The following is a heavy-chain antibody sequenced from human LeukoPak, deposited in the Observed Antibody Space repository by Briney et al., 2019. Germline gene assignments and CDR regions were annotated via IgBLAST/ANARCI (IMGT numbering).Heavy chain of an antibody. CDR3: ARLKLGAYFDL. J-gene: IGHJ2*01. CDR1: GGSTSSDY. CDR2: VYNSGDT. Sequence: SETLSLTCTVSGGSTSSDYWSWIRQSPGKGLEWVGYVYNSGDTGKNPSLKSRVTILLDTSKNQCSLRLTSVSAADTAVYYCARLKLGAYFDLWGRGTLVTVSS. V-gene: IGHV4-59*08. D-gene: IGHD3-16*01.